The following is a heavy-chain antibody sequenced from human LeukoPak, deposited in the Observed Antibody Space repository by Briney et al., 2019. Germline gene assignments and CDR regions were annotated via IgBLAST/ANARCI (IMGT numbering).Heavy chain of an antibody. J-gene: IGHJ6*03. CDR1: GGSISSYY. D-gene: IGHD6-13*01. Sequence: SETLSLTCTVSGGSISSYYWSWIRQPPGKGLEWIGYIYYSGSTNYNPSLKSRVTISVDTSKNQFSLKLSSVTAADTAVYYCARALRIVGAAAHYYYYYMDVWGKGTTVTVSS. V-gene: IGHV4-59*01. CDR3: ARALRIVGAAAHYYYYYMDV. CDR2: IYYSGST.